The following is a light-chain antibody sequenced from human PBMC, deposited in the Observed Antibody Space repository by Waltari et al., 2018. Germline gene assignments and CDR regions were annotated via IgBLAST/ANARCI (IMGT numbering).Light chain of an antibody. CDR1: QDITNY. Sequence: DIQMTPSPSSRSASVGDRVTITCQASQDITNYLNWYQQKPGKAPKLLIYDASNLETGVPSRFSGSGSGTDFTFTISSLQPEDIATFYCQQFDSLPYTFGQGTKLEIK. V-gene: IGKV1-33*01. CDR3: QQFDSLPYT. J-gene: IGKJ2*01. CDR2: DAS.